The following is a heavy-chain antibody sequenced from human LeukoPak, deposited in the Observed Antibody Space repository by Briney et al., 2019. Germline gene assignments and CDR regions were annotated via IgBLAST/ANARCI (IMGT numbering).Heavy chain of an antibody. J-gene: IGHJ4*02. Sequence: SETLPHTNTVSSGTISNYYWSWIRQPPGKGLEWIGYIYYSGSTNNNPSLKSRVTISVDTSKNQFSLKLSSVTAADTALYYCARRTDLGGDFDCWGQGTLVTVSS. D-gene: IGHD4-17*01. V-gene: IGHV4-59*08. CDR2: IYYSGST. CDR3: ARRTDLGGDFDC. CDR1: SGTISNYY.